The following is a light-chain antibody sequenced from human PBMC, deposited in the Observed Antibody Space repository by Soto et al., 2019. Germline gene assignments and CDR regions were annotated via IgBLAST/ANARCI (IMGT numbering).Light chain of an antibody. J-gene: IGLJ1*01. CDR2: YDS. Sequence: SYERTQPPSVSVAPEKTARITCGGNNIGSKRVHWYRQKPGQAPVLVIYYDSDRPSGISERFSGSNSGNTATLTISRVEAGDEADYYCQVWDITTDHYVFGTGTKVTVL. CDR3: QVWDITTDHYV. V-gene: IGLV3-21*04. CDR1: NIGSKR.